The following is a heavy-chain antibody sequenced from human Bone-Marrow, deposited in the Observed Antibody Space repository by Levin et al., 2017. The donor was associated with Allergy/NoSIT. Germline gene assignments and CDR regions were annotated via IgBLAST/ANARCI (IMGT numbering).Heavy chain of an antibody. Sequence: GESLKISCAASGFTFSNYVMNWVRQAPGKGLEWVSCIAGSGASTHYADSVRGRFTISRDNSKSTLFLQLNSLRAEDTAVYYCAKDYVGVIPDAFDIWGQGTMVTVSS. CDR2: IAGSGAST. V-gene: IGHV3-23*01. J-gene: IGHJ3*02. D-gene: IGHD3-3*01. CDR3: AKDYVGVIPDAFDI. CDR1: GFTFSNYV.